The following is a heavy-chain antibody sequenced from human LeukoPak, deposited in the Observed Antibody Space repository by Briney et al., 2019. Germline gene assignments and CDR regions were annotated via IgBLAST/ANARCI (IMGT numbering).Heavy chain of an antibody. J-gene: IGHJ5*02. V-gene: IGHV3-48*02. Sequence: GGSLRLSCTVSGFAFGSYAMAWVRQAPGKGLEWLSYISSSSKINYADSVKGRFTISRDNAKNSLYLQMISLRDEDTAVYYCARSANPGVHDFDPWGQGTLVTVSS. CDR1: GFAFGSYA. CDR2: ISSSSKI. D-gene: IGHD6-6*01. CDR3: ARSANPGVHDFDP.